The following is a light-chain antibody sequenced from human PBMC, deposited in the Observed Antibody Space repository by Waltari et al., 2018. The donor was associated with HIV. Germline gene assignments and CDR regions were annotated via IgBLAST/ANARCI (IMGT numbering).Light chain of an antibody. CDR3: SSYRSSSTLYV. J-gene: IGLJ1*01. V-gene: IGLV2-14*03. Sequence: QSALTQPASVSGSPGQSITISCTGTSSAVGGYNYVSWYQQHPGKAPKLMIYDVSNRPSGVSNRFSGSKSGNTASLTISGLQAGDAADYYCSSYRSSSTLYVFGTGSKVTVL. CDR2: DVS. CDR1: SSAVGGYNY.